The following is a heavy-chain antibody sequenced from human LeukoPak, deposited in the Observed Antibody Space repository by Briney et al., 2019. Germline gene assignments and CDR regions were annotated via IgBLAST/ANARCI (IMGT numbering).Heavy chain of an antibody. D-gene: IGHD5-24*01. J-gene: IGHJ5*02. CDR3: AKGDMATIDH. CDR2: IRYDGSNK. Sequence: GGSLRLSCAASGFTFSSYGMHWVRQAPGKGLEWVAFIRYDGSNKYYADSVKGRFTTSRDNSKNTLYLQMNSLRAEDTAVYYSAKGDMATIDHWGQGTLVTVSS. CDR1: GFTFSSYG. V-gene: IGHV3-30*02.